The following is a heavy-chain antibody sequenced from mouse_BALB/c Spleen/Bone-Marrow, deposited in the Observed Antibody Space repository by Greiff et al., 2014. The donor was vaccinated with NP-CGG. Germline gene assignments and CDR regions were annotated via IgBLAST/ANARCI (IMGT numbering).Heavy chain of an antibody. Sequence: DVHLVESGGGLVQPGGSLRLSCATSGFTFTDYYMSWVRQTPGKALEWLGFIRNKANGYTTDYSVSVKGRLTISRDNSQSILYLQMNTLRAEDSDTYYCARDENYDIYWYFDVWGAGTTVTVSS. J-gene: IGHJ1*01. CDR1: GFTFTDYY. CDR2: IRNKANGYTT. V-gene: IGHV7-3*02. D-gene: IGHD1-1*01. CDR3: ARDENYDIYWYFDV.